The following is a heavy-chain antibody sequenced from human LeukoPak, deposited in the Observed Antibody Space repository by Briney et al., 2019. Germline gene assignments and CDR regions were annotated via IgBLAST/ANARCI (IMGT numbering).Heavy chain of an antibody. D-gene: IGHD3-22*01. V-gene: IGHV5-51*01. Sequence: GESLKIYCKGSGYSFTSYWIGWVRQMPGKGLEWMGIIYPGNSDTIYSPSFQGQVTISVDKSISTAYLQWSSLKASDIAIYYCARLRYYYDSSGYYSPNYFDYWGQGTLVAVSS. CDR3: ARLRYYYDSSGYYSPNYFDY. CDR1: GYSFTSYW. J-gene: IGHJ4*02. CDR2: IYPGNSDT.